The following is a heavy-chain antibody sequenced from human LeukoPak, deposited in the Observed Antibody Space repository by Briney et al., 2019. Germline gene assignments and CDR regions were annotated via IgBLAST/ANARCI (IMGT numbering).Heavy chain of an antibody. J-gene: IGHJ6*02. CDR2: IYYSGST. Sequence: SETLSLTCTVSGGSISSSSYYWGWIRQPPGKGLEWIGSIYYSGSTYYYPSLKSRVTISVDTSKNQFSLKLSSVTAADTAVYYCARRPRWSNYGMDVWGQGTTVTVSS. CDR3: ARRPRWSNYGMDV. D-gene: IGHD3-3*01. CDR1: GGSISSSSYY. V-gene: IGHV4-39*01.